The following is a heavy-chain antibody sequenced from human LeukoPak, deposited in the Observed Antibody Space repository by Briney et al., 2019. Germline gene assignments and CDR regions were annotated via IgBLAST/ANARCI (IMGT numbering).Heavy chain of an antibody. Sequence: GGSLRLFFAASGFTFSDYCMKWGGQAPGTRVEWIYYSGIDSGHTNYASSVKSRFTISGEKAKNSLYLRMNSLRVEDTAAYVCAREYKHPFDNWGQGTLVTVSS. CDR1: GFTFSDYC. D-gene: IGHD1-1*01. CDR3: AREYKHPFDN. J-gene: IGHJ4*02. CDR2: SGIDSGHT. V-gene: IGHV3-11*06.